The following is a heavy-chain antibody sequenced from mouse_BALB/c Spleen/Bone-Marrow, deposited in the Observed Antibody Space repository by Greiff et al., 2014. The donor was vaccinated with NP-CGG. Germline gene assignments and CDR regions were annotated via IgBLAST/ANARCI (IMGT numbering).Heavy chain of an antibody. CDR1: GFTFGSYG. D-gene: IGHD1-1*01. CDR2: ISSGDGYT. J-gene: IGHJ3*01. CDR3: ARQRGGGYYGFFAY. Sequence: VQLKESGGALVKPGGSLKLSCAASGFTFGSYGMSWVRQTPDKRLEWVATISSGDGYTYYPDSVKGRFTISRDNAKNTLYLQMSSLTSEDSAMYYCARQRGGGYYGFFAYWGQGTLVTVSA. V-gene: IGHV5-6*01.